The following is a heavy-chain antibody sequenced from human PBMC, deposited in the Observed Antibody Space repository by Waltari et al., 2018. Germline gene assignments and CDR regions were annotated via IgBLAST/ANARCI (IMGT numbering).Heavy chain of an antibody. Sequence: QVQLVQSGAEVKKPGSSVKVSCKASGGTFSSYAISWVRQAPGQGLEWRGRSLPTLGKATTARRSRGGVRLTANKSPGTPYMELGSLGSENPAGYYFARAHQGGYEVYYFDSWGQGTLFPVP. CDR3: ARAHQGGYEVYYFDS. D-gene: IGHD5-12*01. J-gene: IGHJ4*02. CDR1: GGTFSSYA. CDR2: SLPTLGKA. V-gene: IGHV1-69*04.